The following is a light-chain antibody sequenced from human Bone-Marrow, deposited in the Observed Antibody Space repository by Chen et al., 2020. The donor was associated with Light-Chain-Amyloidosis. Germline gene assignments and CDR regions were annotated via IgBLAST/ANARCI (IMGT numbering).Light chain of an antibody. CDR2: RDT. V-gene: IGLV3-25*03. J-gene: IGLJ2*01. CDR3: QAADSSGTYEVI. Sequence: SYELTQPPSVSVSPGQTARITCSGDDLPTKYAYWYQQKPGQAPVLGIHRDTERPSGISERFSGSSSGTKATLTISGGQAEDEADYHCQAADSSGTYEVIFGGGTKLTVL. CDR1: DLPTKY.